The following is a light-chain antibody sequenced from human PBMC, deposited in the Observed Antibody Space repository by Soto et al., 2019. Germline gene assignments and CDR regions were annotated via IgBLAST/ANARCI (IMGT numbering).Light chain of an antibody. CDR2: GAS. Sequence: EIVLTQSPGTLSLSPGERATISFRASQSVSSSYLAWYQQKPGQAPRLLIYGASSRATGIPDRFSGSGSGTDFTLTISRLEPEDFAVYYCQQYGSSPETFGQGTKVDIK. V-gene: IGKV3-20*01. CDR3: QQYGSSPET. CDR1: QSVSSSY. J-gene: IGKJ1*01.